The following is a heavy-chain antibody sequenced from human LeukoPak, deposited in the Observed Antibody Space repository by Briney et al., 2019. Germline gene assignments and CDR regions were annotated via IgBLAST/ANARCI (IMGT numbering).Heavy chain of an antibody. J-gene: IGHJ4*02. V-gene: IGHV5-51*01. Sequence: GESLKISCIGSGYSFSNYWIGWVRQMPGKGLEWMGIIYPDESNIRYSPSFQGQVTISVDKSISTAYLQWSSLKASDTAIYYCARHEGGGWYIDYWGQGTLVTVSS. D-gene: IGHD6-19*01. CDR3: ARHEGGGWYIDY. CDR1: GYSFSNYW. CDR2: IYPDESNI.